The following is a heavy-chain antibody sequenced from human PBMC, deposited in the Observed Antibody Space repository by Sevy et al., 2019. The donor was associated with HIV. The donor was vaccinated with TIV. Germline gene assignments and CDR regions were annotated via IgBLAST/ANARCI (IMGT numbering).Heavy chain of an antibody. CDR1: GFTFSSYS. D-gene: IGHD3-22*01. CDR2: ISRSSSTI. V-gene: IGHV3-48*02. J-gene: IGHJ4*02. Sequence: GGSLRLSCAASGFTFSSYSMNWVRQAPGKGLEWVSYISRSSSTIYYADSVKGRFNISRDKAKNSLYLQMNSLRDEDTAVYYCARERKMYDSSGYYFHFDYWGQGTLVTVSS. CDR3: ARERKMYDSSGYYFHFDY.